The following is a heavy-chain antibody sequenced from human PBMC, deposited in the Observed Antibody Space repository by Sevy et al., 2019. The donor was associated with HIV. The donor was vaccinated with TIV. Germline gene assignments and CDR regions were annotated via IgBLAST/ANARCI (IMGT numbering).Heavy chain of an antibody. V-gene: IGHV3-73*01. CDR2: IRSRAKTYAT. J-gene: IGHJ4*02. D-gene: IGHD6-19*01. CDR1: GFTFTGST. Sequence: GGSLRLSCAASGFTFTGSTMYWVRQASGKGLEWVARIRSRAKTYATAYAASVKGRFTISRDDSRNTAYLQMNSLKTADTAVYYCSSQRTIAVAGDYFDYWGQGTLVTVSS. CDR3: SSQRTIAVAGDYFDY.